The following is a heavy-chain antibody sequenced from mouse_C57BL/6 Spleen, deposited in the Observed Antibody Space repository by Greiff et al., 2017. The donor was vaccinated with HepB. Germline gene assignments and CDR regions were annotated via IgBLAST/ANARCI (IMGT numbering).Heavy chain of an antibody. CDR2: IDPSDSYT. D-gene: IGHD2-3*01. J-gene: IGHJ3*01. Sequence: QVQLQQPGAELVKPGASVKLSCKASGYTFTSYWMQWVKQRPGQGLEWIGEIDPSDSYTNYNQKFKGKATLTVDTSSSTAYMQLSSRTSEDSAVYYCATIPYDGFAYWGQGTLVTVSA. CDR3: ATIPYDGFAY. CDR1: GYTFTSYW. V-gene: IGHV1-50*01.